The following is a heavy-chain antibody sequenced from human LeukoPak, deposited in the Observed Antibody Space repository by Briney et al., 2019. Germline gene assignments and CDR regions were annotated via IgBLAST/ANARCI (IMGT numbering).Heavy chain of an antibody. CDR1: GASISTGGFY. CDR3: ARDHSYYFGSQTSTLDV. J-gene: IGHJ6*02. V-gene: IGHV4-31*03. Sequence: SQTLSLTCTISGASISTGGFYWTWIRQPPGEGREWIGYIYYTGSVDYNASLKSRLTISLDTSKNRFSLKLNSVTAADTAVYYCARDHSYYFGSQTSTLDVWGQGTAVTVSS. CDR2: IYYTGSV. D-gene: IGHD3-10*01.